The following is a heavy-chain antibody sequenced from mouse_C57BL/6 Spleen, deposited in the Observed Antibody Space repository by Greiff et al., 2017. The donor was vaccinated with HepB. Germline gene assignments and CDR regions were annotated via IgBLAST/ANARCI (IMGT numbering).Heavy chain of an antibody. V-gene: IGHV14-4*01. Sequence: VQLQQSGAELVRPGASVKLSCTASGFNIKDDYMHWVKQRPEQGLEWIGWIDPENGDTAYASKFQGKATITADTSSNTAYLQLSSLTSEDTAVYYCTTGYYGSSSYFDYWGQGTTLTVSS. J-gene: IGHJ2*01. CDR3: TTGYYGSSSYFDY. D-gene: IGHD1-1*01. CDR2: IDPENGDT. CDR1: GFNIKDDY.